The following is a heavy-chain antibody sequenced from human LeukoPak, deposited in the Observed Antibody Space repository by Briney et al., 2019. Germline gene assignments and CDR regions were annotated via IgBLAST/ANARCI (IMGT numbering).Heavy chain of an antibody. D-gene: IGHD6-13*01. V-gene: IGHV4-30-2*01. CDR3: AGGEQQLPNFYFAY. CDR2: IYHSGST. Sequence: SQTLSLTCTVSGGSISSGGYYWSWIRQPPGKGLEWIGYIYHSGSTYYNPSLKSRVTISVDRSKNQFSLKLSSVTAADTAVYYCAGGEQQLPNFYFAYGGQGPRVTVSS. CDR1: GGSISSGGYY. J-gene: IGHJ4*02.